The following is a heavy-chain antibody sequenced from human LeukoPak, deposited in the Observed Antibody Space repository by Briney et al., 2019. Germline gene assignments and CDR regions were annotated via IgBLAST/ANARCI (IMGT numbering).Heavy chain of an antibody. CDR3: ARSEYQLLFTVY. CDR2: INPDSGGT. V-gene: IGHV1-2*02. Sequence: ASVKVSCKASGYTFTGYYIHWVRQAPGQGLEWMGWINPDSGGTKSAQKFQGRVTMTRDTSINTAYMELSRLASDDTAVYYCARSEYQLLFTVYWGQGTLVTVSS. D-gene: IGHD2-2*01. J-gene: IGHJ4*02. CDR1: GYTFTGYY.